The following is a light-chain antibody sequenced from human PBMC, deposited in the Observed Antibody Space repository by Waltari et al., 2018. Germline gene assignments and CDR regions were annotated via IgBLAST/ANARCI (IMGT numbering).Light chain of an antibody. CDR2: GMS. V-gene: IGKV3-20*01. J-gene: IGKJ4*01. Sequence: EIVLTQSPGTLSLSPGERATISCRASQSVTNSCLGWYQQKPGQAPRLLIYGMSSRATAISDRFSGSGSGTDFTLTISRLEPEDFAVYYCQQYDSSPPTFGGGTKVEIK. CDR3: QQYDSSPPT. CDR1: QSVTNSC.